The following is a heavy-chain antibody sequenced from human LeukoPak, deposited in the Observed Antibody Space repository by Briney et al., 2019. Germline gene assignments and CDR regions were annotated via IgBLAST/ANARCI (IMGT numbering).Heavy chain of an antibody. CDR1: GYSFTSYW. Sequence: HGESLKISCKGSGYSFTSYWIGWVRQMPGKGLEWMGIIYPGDSDTRYSPSFQGQVTISADKSISTAYLQWSSLKASDTAMYYCASRFRLRPPGLLGDAFDIWGQGQWSPSLQ. CDR3: ASRFRLRPPGLLGDAFDI. CDR2: IYPGDSDT. J-gene: IGHJ3*02. V-gene: IGHV5-51*01. D-gene: IGHD3-16*01.